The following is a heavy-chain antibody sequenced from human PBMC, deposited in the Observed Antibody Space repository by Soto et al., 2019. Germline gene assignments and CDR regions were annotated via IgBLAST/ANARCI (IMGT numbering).Heavy chain of an antibody. CDR2: ISASGATT. D-gene: IGHD2-8*02. J-gene: IGHJ4*02. V-gene: IGHV3-23*01. Sequence: EVQLLESGGGSVQPGESLRLSCVASGFTFSTYVMSWVRQAPGKGLEWVSGISASGATTYHADSVKGRFSISRDNSKKMLYLEMNNVRVEDTAIYYCAKGDRGYCTGGSCYIDSWGQGTLVSVSS. CDR3: AKGDRGYCTGGSCYIDS. CDR1: GFTFSTYV.